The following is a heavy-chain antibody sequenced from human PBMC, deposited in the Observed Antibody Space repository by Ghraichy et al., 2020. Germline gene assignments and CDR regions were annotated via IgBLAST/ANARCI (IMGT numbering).Heavy chain of an antibody. V-gene: IGHV3-23*01. Sequence: GGSLRLSCAASGFTFSSYAMSWVRQAPGKGLEWVSSISGSGGTTYYADSVKGRFPISRDNSKNTLYLQMNNLRGEDTAVYYCAKDQTVTRAQFDYWGQGTLVTVSS. CDR3: AKDQTVTRAQFDY. CDR2: ISGSGGTT. D-gene: IGHD4-11*01. CDR1: GFTFSSYA. J-gene: IGHJ4*02.